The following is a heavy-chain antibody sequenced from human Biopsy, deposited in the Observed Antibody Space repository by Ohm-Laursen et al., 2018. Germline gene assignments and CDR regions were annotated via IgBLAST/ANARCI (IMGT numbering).Heavy chain of an antibody. D-gene: IGHD1-26*01. Sequence: SETLSLTCAVSGGSISNYFWTWIRQPPGKGLEWIGYFRFEDRTSYNSSLKSRVTISADTSKNQFSLRLGSVAAADTAVYYCALGGGSYVNFDYWGQGTLVTVSS. V-gene: IGHV4-59*01. CDR3: ALGGGSYVNFDY. J-gene: IGHJ4*02. CDR1: GGSISNYF. CDR2: FRFEDRT.